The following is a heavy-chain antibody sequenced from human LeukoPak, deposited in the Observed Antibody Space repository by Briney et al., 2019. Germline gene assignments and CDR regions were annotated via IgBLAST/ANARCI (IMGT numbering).Heavy chain of an antibody. J-gene: IGHJ4*02. CDR3: ARDSTTWSRAGY. V-gene: IGHV3-53*01. D-gene: IGHD6-13*01. Sequence: GGSLRLSCAASGVAVRASYMIWVRQAPGKGLEWVSVIHGEGNTYYADSVKGRFTISREDSKNTLSLQMTSLRAADTAIYYCARDSTTWSRAGYWGQGTLVTVSS. CDR2: IHGEGNT. CDR1: GVAVRASY.